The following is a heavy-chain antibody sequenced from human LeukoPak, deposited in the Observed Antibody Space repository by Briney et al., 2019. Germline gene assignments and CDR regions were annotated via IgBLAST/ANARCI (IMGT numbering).Heavy chain of an antibody. Sequence: SETLSLTCGLYGGSFSGNYWNWIRQTPGKGLEWIGEINRSGSSTYSPSLKSRVTILVDRSKNNFSLRLRSVTAADTAVYYCAASVSTTNVHDAVDMWGQGTMVIVSS. D-gene: IGHD2-8*01. CDR2: INRSGSS. CDR3: AASVSTTNVHDAVDM. J-gene: IGHJ3*02. V-gene: IGHV4-34*01. CDR1: GGSFSGNY.